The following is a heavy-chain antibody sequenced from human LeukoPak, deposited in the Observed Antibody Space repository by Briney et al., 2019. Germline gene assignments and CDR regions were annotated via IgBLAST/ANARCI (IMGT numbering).Heavy chain of an antibody. J-gene: IGHJ4*02. Sequence: GGSLRLSCAASGFTFSSYSMNWVRQAPGKGLEWVSSISSSSSYIYYADSVKGRFTISRDNAKISLYLQMNSLRAEDTAVYYCARANSGYDSGYFDYWGQGTLVTVSS. D-gene: IGHD5-12*01. V-gene: IGHV3-21*01. CDR2: ISSSSSYI. CDR1: GFTFSSYS. CDR3: ARANSGYDSGYFDY.